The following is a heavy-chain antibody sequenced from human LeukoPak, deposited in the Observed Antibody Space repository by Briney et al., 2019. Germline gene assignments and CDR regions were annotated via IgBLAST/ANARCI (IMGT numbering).Heavy chain of an antibody. Sequence: GASLRLSCAATGFTFSSYAMHWVRQAPGKGLEWVAVISYDGSNKYYADSVKGRFTISRDNSKNTLYLQMNSLRAEDTAVYYCARDRGIVVVPAAIKGFGMDVWGKGTTVTVSS. CDR2: ISYDGSNK. J-gene: IGHJ6*04. CDR3: ARDRGIVVVPAAIKGFGMDV. V-gene: IGHV3-30*04. D-gene: IGHD2-2*02. CDR1: GFTFSSYA.